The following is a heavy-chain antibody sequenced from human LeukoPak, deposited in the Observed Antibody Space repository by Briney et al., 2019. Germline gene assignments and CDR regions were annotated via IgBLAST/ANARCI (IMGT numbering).Heavy chain of an antibody. Sequence: HSGGSLRLSCAASGLTFSSYAMSWVRQAPGKGLEWVSTISGRGGSTYYADSMKGRFTISRDNSKNTLYLQMNSLKIDDTAEYFCAKDGVDDDYGDFDYWGQGTLVTVSS. CDR1: GLTFSSYA. J-gene: IGHJ4*02. D-gene: IGHD4-17*01. CDR3: AKDGVDDDYGDFDY. V-gene: IGHV3-23*01. CDR2: ISGRGGST.